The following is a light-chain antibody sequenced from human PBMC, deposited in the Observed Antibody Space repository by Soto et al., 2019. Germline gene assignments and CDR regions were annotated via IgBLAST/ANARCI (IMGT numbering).Light chain of an antibody. CDR1: QSVSSSY. Sequence: EIVLTQSPGTLSLSPGERATLSCRASQSVSSSYLAWYQQKPGQAPRLLIYGASSRATGIPDRFSGSGSGKNFTFPISRLEAEDFAVYYCQQYGSSPPYTFGQGTKLEIK. CDR3: QQYGSSPPYT. J-gene: IGKJ2*01. V-gene: IGKV3-20*01. CDR2: GAS.